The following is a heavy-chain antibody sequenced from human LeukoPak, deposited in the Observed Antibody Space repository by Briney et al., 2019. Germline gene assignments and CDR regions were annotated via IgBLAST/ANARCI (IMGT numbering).Heavy chain of an antibody. CDR2: ISAYNGNT. V-gene: IGHV1-18*01. Sequence: ASVKVSCKASGYTFTSYGISWVRQAPGQGLEWMGRISAYNGNTNYAQKLQGRVTMTTDTSTSTAYMELRSLRSDDTAVYYCAREKVTYYYYYGMDVWGQGTTVTVSS. D-gene: IGHD4-23*01. CDR1: GYTFTSYG. CDR3: AREKVTYYYYYGMDV. J-gene: IGHJ6*02.